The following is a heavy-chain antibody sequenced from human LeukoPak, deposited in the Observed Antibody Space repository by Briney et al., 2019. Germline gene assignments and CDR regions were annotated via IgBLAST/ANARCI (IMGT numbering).Heavy chain of an antibody. V-gene: IGHV3-15*01. Sequence: GGSLRLSCAASGFTFSNAWMSWVRQAPGKGLEWVGRIKSKTDGGTTDYAAPVKGRFTTSRDDSKNTLYLQMNSLKTEDTAVYYCTTDPHPWRDDYVGYWGQGTLVTVSS. CDR3: TTDPHPWRDDYVGY. D-gene: IGHD4/OR15-4a*01. J-gene: IGHJ4*02. CDR2: IKSKTDGGTT. CDR1: GFTFSNAW.